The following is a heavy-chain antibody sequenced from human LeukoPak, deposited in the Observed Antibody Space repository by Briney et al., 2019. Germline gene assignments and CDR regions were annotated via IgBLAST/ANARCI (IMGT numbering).Heavy chain of an antibody. CDR3: ARHLSSGWYRFDY. V-gene: IGHV4-39*07. Sequence: SSETLSLTCTVSGGSISTSHYYWGWIRQPPGKGLEWIGSIYYSGSTNYNPSLKSRVTISVDTSKNQFSLKLTSVTAADTAVYYCARHLSSGWYRFDYWGQGTLVTVSS. CDR1: GGSISTSHYY. D-gene: IGHD6-19*01. J-gene: IGHJ4*02. CDR2: IYYSGST.